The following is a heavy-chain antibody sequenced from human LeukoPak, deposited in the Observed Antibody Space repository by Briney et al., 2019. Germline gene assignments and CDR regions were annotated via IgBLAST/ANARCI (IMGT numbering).Heavy chain of an antibody. D-gene: IGHD3-10*01. V-gene: IGHV1-8*01. CDR3: ARDPYYYGSGRRGYYYYYMDV. CDR1: GYTFTSHD. CDR2: INPSTGEK. Sequence: ASVKVSCKASGYTFTSHDINWVRQATGQGPEWMGWINPSTGEKGYAQKFQGRVTITADESTSTAYMELSSLRSEDTAVYYCARDPYYYGSGRRGYYYYYMDVWGKGTTVTVSS. J-gene: IGHJ6*03.